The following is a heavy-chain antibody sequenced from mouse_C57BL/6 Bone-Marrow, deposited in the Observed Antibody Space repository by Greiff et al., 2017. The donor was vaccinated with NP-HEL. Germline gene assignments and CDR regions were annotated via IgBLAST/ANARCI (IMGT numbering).Heavy chain of an antibody. Sequence: QVQLQQPGAELVMPGASVKLSCKASGYTFTSYWMHWVKQRPGQGLEWIGEIDPSDSYTTYNQKFKGKSTLTVDKSSSTAYMQLISLTSADSAVYYCATLVTTRFAYWGQGTLVTVSA. V-gene: IGHV1-69*01. CDR1: GYTFTSYW. D-gene: IGHD2-3*01. J-gene: IGHJ3*01. CDR2: IDPSDSYT. CDR3: ATLVTTRFAY.